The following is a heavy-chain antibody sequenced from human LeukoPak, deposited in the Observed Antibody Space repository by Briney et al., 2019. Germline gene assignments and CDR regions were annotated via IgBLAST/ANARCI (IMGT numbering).Heavy chain of an antibody. CDR2: ISGSGGST. D-gene: IGHD7-27*01. CDR3: VRALGDA. CDR1: GFTFSSYA. J-gene: IGHJ5*02. V-gene: IGHV3-23*01. Sequence: PGGSLRLSCAASGFTFSSYAMSWVRQAPGKGLEWVSAISGSGGSTYYADSVKGRFTISRDNAKNTLYLQMNSLRADDTALYYCVRALGDAWGQGTLVTVSS.